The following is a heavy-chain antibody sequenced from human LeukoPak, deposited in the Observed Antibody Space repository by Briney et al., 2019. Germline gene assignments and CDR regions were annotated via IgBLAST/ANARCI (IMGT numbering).Heavy chain of an antibody. D-gene: IGHD3-10*01. V-gene: IGHV4-34*01. J-gene: IGHJ4*02. CDR3: ARGRVRPPDNGSGSYPPTPDFDY. CDR1: GGSFSGYY. CDR2: INHSGST. Sequence: SETLSLTCAVYGGSFSGYYWSWIRQPPVKGLEWIGEINHSGSTNYNPSLKSRVTISVDTSKNQFSLKLSSVTAADTAVYYCARGRVRPPDNGSGSYPPTPDFDYWGQGTLVTVSS.